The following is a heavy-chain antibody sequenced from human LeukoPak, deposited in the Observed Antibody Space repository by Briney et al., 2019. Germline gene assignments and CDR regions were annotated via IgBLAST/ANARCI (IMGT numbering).Heavy chain of an antibody. CDR2: ISGSGGAT. J-gene: IGHJ4*02. CDR3: AKDSATTEALDY. V-gene: IGHV3-23*01. Sequence: GGSLRLSCAASEFDFSTYAMNWVRQAPGKGLEWVSSISGSGGATYYADSVKGRFTISRDNSKNTLYLQMNSLRAEDTAVYYCAKDSATTEALDYWGQGTLVTVSS. CDR1: EFDFSTYA. D-gene: IGHD6-25*01.